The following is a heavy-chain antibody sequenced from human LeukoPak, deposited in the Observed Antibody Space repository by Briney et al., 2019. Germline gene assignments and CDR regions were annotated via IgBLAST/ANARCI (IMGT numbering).Heavy chain of an antibody. J-gene: IGHJ5*02. Sequence: GGSLRLSCVASGFTFSSYGMHWVRQAPGKGLEWVAVIWYDGTNKYYADSVKGRFTISRDNAKNSLYLQMNSLRAEDTAVYYCASSSGPSHWFDPWGQGTLVTVSS. V-gene: IGHV3-33*03. CDR2: IWYDGTNK. CDR1: GFTFSSYG. D-gene: IGHD2-15*01. CDR3: ASSSGPSHWFDP.